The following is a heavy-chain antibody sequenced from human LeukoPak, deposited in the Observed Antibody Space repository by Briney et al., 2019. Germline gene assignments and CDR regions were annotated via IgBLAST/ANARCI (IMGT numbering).Heavy chain of an antibody. CDR1: GGSFSGYY. Sequence: SETLSLSCAVYGGSFSGYYWSWIRHPPGKGLEWIGEINHSGSTNYNPSLKSRVTISVDTSKNQFSLKLSSVTAADTAVYYCTRGIGSSIGEDYWGQGTLVTVSS. J-gene: IGHJ4*02. D-gene: IGHD3-10*01. CDR2: INHSGST. V-gene: IGHV4-34*01. CDR3: TRGIGSSIGEDY.